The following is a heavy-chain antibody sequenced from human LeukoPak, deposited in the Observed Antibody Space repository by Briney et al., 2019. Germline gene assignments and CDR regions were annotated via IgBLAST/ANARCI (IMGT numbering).Heavy chain of an antibody. CDR2: IYYSGST. D-gene: IGHD3-22*01. V-gene: IGHV4-59*12. Sequence: SETLSLTCTVSGGSISSYYWSWIRQPPGKGLEWIGYIYYSGSTNYNPSLKSRVTISVDTSKNQFSLKLSSVTAADTAVYYCATFQAGGYVHWGQGTLVTVSS. CDR1: GGSISSYY. CDR3: ATFQAGGYVH. J-gene: IGHJ4*02.